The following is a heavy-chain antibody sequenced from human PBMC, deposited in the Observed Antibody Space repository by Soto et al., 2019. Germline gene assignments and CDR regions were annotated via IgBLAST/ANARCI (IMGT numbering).Heavy chain of an antibody. CDR3: ASLRETGFDY. J-gene: IGHJ4*02. D-gene: IGHD1-26*01. CDR1: GGSISSYY. Sequence: PSETLSLTCTVSGGSISSYYWSWIRQPPGKGLEWIGYIYYSGSTNYNPSLKSRVTISVDTSKNQFSLKLSSVTAADTAVYYCASLRETGFDYWAQGNLVTVSS. CDR2: IYYSGST. V-gene: IGHV4-59*01.